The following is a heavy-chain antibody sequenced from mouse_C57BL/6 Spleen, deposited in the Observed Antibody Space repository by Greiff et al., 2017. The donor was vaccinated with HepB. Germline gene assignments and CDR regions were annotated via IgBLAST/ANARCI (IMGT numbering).Heavy chain of an antibody. CDR1: GYTFTSYW. D-gene: IGHD2-1*01. Sequence: QVQLQQSGAELVKPGASVKLSCKASGYTFTSYWMQWVKQRPGQGLEWIGEIDPSDSYTNYNQKFKGKATLTVDTSSSTAYMQLSSLTSEDSAVYYCARWGGNLYRYFDVWGTGTTVTVSS. CDR2: IDPSDSYT. CDR3: ARWGGNLYRYFDV. V-gene: IGHV1-50*01. J-gene: IGHJ1*03.